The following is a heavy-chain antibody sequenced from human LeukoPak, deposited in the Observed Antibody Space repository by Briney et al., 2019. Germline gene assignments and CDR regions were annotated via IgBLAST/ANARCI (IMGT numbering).Heavy chain of an antibody. J-gene: IGHJ4*02. CDR3: ARDQVGATPYRFDY. CDR2: IYHSGST. D-gene: IGHD1-26*01. Sequence: PSETLSLTCAVSGYSISSGYYWGWIRQPPGKGLEWIGSIYHSGSTYYNPSLKSRVTISVDTSKNQFSLKLSSVTAADTAVYYCARDQVGATPYRFDYWGQGTLVTVSS. V-gene: IGHV4-38-2*02. CDR1: GYSISSGYY.